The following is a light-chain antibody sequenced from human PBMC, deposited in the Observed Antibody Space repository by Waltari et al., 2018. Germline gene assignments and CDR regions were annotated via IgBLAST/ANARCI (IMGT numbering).Light chain of an antibody. CDR3: SSYAGGSSLM. CDR2: EVT. CDR1: STDVEGYEP. Sequence: QSALTQPPSASGSPGQSTTISCTGISTDVEGYEPVFWYQHPPGKAPKLFIYEVTKRPSGVPDRFSGSKSDNTASLAVSGLQAEDEADYYCSSYAGGSSLMFGGGTKLTVL. V-gene: IGLV2-8*01. J-gene: IGLJ3*02.